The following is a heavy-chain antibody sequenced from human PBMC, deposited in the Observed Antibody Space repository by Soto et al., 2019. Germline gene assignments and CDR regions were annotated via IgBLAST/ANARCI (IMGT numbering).Heavy chain of an antibody. V-gene: IGHV1-18*01. CDR2: ISAYNGNT. J-gene: IGHJ6*02. CDR1: GYTFTSYG. CDR3: ARDQQVGATRYYYYGMDV. Sequence: ASVKVSFKASGYTFTSYGISWVRQAPGQGLEWMGWISAYNGNTNYAQKLQGRVTMTTDTSTSTAYMELRSLRSDDTAVYYCARDQQVGATRYYYYGMDVWGQGTTVTVSS. D-gene: IGHD1-26*01.